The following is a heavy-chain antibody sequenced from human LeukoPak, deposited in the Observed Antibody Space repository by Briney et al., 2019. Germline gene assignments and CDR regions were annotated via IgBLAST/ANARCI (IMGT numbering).Heavy chain of an antibody. V-gene: IGHV7-4-1*02. D-gene: IGHD3-3*01. Sequence: ASVKVSCKASGYTFTSYAMNWVRQAPGQGLEWMGWINTNTGNPTYAQGFTGRFVFSLDTSVSTAYLQISSLKAEDTAVYYCARDTYDFWSDYFDYWGQGTLVTVSS. J-gene: IGHJ4*02. CDR3: ARDTYDFWSDYFDY. CDR1: GYTFTSYA. CDR2: INTNTGNP.